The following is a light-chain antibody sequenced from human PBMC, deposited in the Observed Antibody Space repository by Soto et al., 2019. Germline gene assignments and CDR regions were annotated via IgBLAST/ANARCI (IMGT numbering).Light chain of an antibody. CDR1: NIRSKS. V-gene: IGLV3-21*04. CDR2: YYR. Sequence: SYELTQTPSVSVAPGETAGITCAGNNIRSKSVHWYQQKPGQAPVLAIYYYRDRPSGIPERFSGSNSGNTATLTISGVEAGDEADYYCQVWDTSGDHVVFGGGTKLTVL. CDR3: QVWDTSGDHVV. J-gene: IGLJ2*01.